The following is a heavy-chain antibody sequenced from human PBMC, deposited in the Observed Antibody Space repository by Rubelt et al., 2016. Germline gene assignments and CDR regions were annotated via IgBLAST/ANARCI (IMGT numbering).Heavy chain of an antibody. CDR2: INSDGSST. J-gene: IGHJ4*02. CDR3: AREYGDGYNFDY. V-gene: IGHV3-74*01. Sequence: GKGLVWVSRINSDGSSTSYADSVKGRFTISRDNAKNTLYLQMNSLRAEDTAVYYCAREYGDGYNFDYWGQGTLVTVSS. D-gene: IGHD5-24*01.